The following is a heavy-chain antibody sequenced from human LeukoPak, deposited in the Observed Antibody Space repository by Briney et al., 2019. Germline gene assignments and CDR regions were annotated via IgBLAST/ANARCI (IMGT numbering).Heavy chain of an antibody. CDR2: IYHSGST. J-gene: IGHJ4*02. Sequence: SGTLSLTCAVSGGSISSSNWWSWVRQPPGKGLEWIGEIYHSGSTNYNPSLKSRVTISVDKSKNQFSLKLSSVTAADTAVYYCARVPLDYYDSSGGYWGQGTLVTVSS. CDR3: ARVPLDYYDSSGGY. D-gene: IGHD3-22*01. CDR1: GGSISSSNW. V-gene: IGHV4-4*02.